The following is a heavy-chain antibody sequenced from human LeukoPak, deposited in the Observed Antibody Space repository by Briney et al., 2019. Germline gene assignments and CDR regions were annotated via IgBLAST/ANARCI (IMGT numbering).Heavy chain of an antibody. CDR1: GFTFSDYY. D-gene: IGHD3-10*01. V-gene: IGHV3-11*01. Sequence: PGGSLRLSCAASGFTFSDYYMSWIRQAPGKGLEWVSYISSSGRDALYADSVKGRFTMSRDNAKNSMLLQMDSLRAEDTAVYYCATYYDSGRIHWYFDLWGRGTLVTVSS. J-gene: IGHJ2*01. CDR3: ATYYDSGRIHWYFDL. CDR2: ISSSGRDA.